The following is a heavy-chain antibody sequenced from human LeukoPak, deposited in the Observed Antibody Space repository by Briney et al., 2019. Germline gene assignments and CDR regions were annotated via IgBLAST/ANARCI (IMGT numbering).Heavy chain of an antibody. J-gene: IGHJ4*02. CDR3: ARQTGSGLFILP. CDR1: GVSISSSNSY. Sequence: ASETLSLTCTVSGVSISSSNSYWGWIRQPPGKGLEWIGSVYYSGNTYYNASLKSQVSISIDTSKNQFSLRLTSVTAADTAVYYCARQTGSGLFILPGGQGTLVTVSS. D-gene: IGHD3/OR15-3a*01. CDR2: VYYSGNT. V-gene: IGHV4-39*01.